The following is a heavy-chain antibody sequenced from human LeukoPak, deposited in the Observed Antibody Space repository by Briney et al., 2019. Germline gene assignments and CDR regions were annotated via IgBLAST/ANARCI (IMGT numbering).Heavy chain of an antibody. V-gene: IGHV1-69*05. CDR3: ARVPDYYDSSGYQLHFDY. CDR1: GGTFSSYA. Sequence: SVKVSCKASGGTFSSYAISWVRQAPGQGLEWMGGIIPIFGTANYAQKLQGRVTMTTDTSTSTAYMELRSLRSDDTAVYYCARVPDYYDSSGYQLHFDYWGQGTLVTVSS. D-gene: IGHD3-22*01. J-gene: IGHJ4*02. CDR2: IIPIFGTA.